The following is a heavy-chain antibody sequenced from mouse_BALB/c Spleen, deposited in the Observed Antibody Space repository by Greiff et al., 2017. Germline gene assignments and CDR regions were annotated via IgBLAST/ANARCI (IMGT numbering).Heavy chain of an antibody. CDR1: GFAFSSYD. CDR2: ISDGGSYT. V-gene: IGHV5-4*02. D-gene: IGHD2-14*01. CDR3: ARGDYRYDGRGYYAMDY. Sequence: EVHLVESGGGLVKPGGSLKLSCAASGFAFSSYDMYWVRQTPEKRLEWVATISDGGSYTYYPDSVKGRFTISRDNAKNNLYLQMSSLKSEDTAMYYCARGDYRYDGRGYYAMDYWGQGTSVTVSS. J-gene: IGHJ4*01.